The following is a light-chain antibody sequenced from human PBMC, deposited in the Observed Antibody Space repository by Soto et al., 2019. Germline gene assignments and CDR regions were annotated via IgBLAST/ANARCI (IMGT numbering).Light chain of an antibody. V-gene: IGKV3-11*01. J-gene: IGKJ5*01. CDR1: QSVRSN. Sequence: EIVMTQSPATLSVSPGERVTLSCRASQSVRSNLAWYQQKPGQAPRLLIYGASNRATGIPDRFSGSGSGTDFTLTISSLEPEDFAVYYCQQRTNWRITFGQGTRLEI. CDR2: GAS. CDR3: QQRTNWRIT.